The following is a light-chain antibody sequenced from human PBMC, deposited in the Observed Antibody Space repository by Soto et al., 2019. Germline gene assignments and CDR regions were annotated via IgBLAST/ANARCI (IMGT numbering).Light chain of an antibody. J-gene: IGKJ4*01. CDR3: QQYKDWPPLT. V-gene: IGKV3D-15*01. CDR1: QSVNIN. CDR2: GAS. Sequence: EIVMTQSPVTLSAAPGERVTLSCRARQSVNINLAWYQQRHGQAPRVLIYGASNRASGIPDKFSGSGSGTDFTLTISSLEPDDFALYFCQQYKDWPPLTFGGGTRVEIK.